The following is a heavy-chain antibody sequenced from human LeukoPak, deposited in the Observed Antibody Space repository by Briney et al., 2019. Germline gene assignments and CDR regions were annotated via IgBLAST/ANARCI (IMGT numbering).Heavy chain of an antibody. CDR2: LYNSGST. CDR1: GSSISTYY. V-gene: IGHV4-4*09. CDR3: ASLWDWGGLDV. Sequence: PSETLSLTCTVSGSSISTYYWSWIRQPPGKGLEWIGYLYNSGSTNYNPSLKSRVTISVDTSKNQFSLKLNSVTAADTAVYYCASLWDWGGLDVWGPGTTVTVSS. J-gene: IGHJ3*01. D-gene: IGHD3/OR15-3a*01.